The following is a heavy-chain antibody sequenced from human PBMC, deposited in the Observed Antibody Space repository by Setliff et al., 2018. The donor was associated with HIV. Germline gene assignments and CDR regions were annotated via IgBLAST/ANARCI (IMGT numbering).Heavy chain of an antibody. J-gene: IGHJ4*02. Sequence: SETLSLTCTVSGGSISHHYWSWIRQTPGKGLEWIGSIYYSGSTNYNPSLKSRVAISVDTSKNLFSLKMNSVTPADTAVYSCARGVGGDEVVPDYFDYWGQGTLVTVSS. CDR1: GGSISHHY. D-gene: IGHD3-16*01. V-gene: IGHV4-59*11. CDR3: ARGVGGDEVVPDYFDY. CDR2: IYYSGST.